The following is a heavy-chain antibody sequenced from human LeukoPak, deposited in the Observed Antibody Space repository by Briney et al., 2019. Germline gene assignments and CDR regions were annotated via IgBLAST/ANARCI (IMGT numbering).Heavy chain of an antibody. V-gene: IGHV3-30*02. CDR1: GFTFSSYG. J-gene: IGHJ6*03. CDR2: IRYDGSNK. CDR3: AKDRGYYYYMDV. Sequence: GGSLRLSCAASGFTFSSYGMHWVRQAPGKGLEWVAFIRYDGSNKYYADSVKGRFTISRDNSKNTLYPQMDSLRAEDTAVYYCAKDRGYYYYMDVWGKGTTVTVSS.